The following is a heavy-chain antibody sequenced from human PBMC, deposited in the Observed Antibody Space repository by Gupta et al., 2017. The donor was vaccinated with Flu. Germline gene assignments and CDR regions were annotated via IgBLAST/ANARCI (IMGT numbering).Heavy chain of an antibody. CDR2: INHSGGT. D-gene: IGHD1-7*01. CDR3: ARGMFLELRYFYYMDV. CDR1: GYY. Sequence: GYYWSWIRQPPGKGLEWIGEINHSGGTNYNPSLKSRLTISVDTSKNQFSLNLRSVTAADTAVYYCARGMFLELRYFYYMDVWGEGTTVTVS. J-gene: IGHJ6*03. V-gene: IGHV4-34*01.